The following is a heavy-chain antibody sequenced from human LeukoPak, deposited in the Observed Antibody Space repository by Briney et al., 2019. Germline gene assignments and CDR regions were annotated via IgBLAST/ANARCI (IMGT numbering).Heavy chain of an antibody. D-gene: IGHD3-9*01. CDR3: ARDPLRYLRVGHYDY. Sequence: TGGSLRLSCAASGFTFSNSAMNWVRQVPGKGLEWVSSIDYDSSHIYYAASVRGRFTISRDNARNSVYLQMNSLRVEDTAVYCCARDPLRYLRVGHYDYWGQGTLVAVSS. J-gene: IGHJ4*02. CDR1: GFTFSNSA. CDR2: IDYDSSHI. V-gene: IGHV3-21*01.